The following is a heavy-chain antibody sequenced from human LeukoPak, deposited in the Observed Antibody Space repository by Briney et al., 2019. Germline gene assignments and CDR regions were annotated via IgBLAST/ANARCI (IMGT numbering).Heavy chain of an antibody. D-gene: IGHD4-17*01. CDR1: GFTFSSYE. J-gene: IGHJ4*02. Sequence: GESLRLSCTASGFTFSSYEMNWVCQAPGKGLEWISYISRSGSTTYFADSVQGRFTISRDNAKNSLYLQMNSLRAEDTAVYYCARSMVTNYFDHWGQGTPVTVSS. CDR2: ISRSGSTT. CDR3: ARSMVTNYFDH. V-gene: IGHV3-48*03.